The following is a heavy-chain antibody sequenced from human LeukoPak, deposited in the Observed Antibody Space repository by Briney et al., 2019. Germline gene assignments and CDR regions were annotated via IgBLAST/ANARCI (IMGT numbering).Heavy chain of an antibody. Sequence: SVKVSCKASGGTFSSYAISRVRQAPGQGLEWMGGIIPIFGTANYAQKFQGRVTITAGESTSTADMELSTLRSEDPPVHYCARGRYDYVWGSPQYYFDSWRQGPLVTVSS. J-gene: IGHJ4*02. V-gene: IGHV1-69*13. D-gene: IGHD3-16*01. CDR1: GGTFSSYA. CDR3: ARGRYDYVWGSPQYYFDS. CDR2: IIPIFGTA.